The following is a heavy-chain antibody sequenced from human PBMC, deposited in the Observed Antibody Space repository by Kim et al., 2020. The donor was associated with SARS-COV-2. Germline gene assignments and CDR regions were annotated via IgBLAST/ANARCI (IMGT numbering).Heavy chain of an antibody. CDR2: IYYSGST. CDR3: AREGTGIDDYVWGSYRLANNYFDY. D-gene: IGHD3-16*02. V-gene: IGHV4-30-4*01. J-gene: IGHJ4*02. Sequence: SETLSLTCTVSGGSISSGDYYWSWIRQPPGKGLEWIGYIYYSGSTYYNPSLKSRVTISVDTSKNQFSLKLSSVTAADTAVYYCAREGTGIDDYVWGSYRLANNYFDYWGQGTLVTVSS. CDR1: GGSISSGDYY.